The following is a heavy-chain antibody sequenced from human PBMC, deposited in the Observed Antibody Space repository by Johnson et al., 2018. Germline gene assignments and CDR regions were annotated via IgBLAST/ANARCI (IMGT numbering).Heavy chain of an antibody. V-gene: IGHV4-39*02. J-gene: IGHJ6*03. CDR3: ARESRRDAAGTYFYYYSMDV. Sequence: QVQLQESGPGLVKPSETLSRTCTVSGGSISSSSYYWGWIRQPPGQGLEWIGSIHYSGSRYYNPSPKSRVTISVDTPKNPFSLKRSSVTAADTSVYYCARESRRDAAGTYFYYYSMDVWGKGTTVTGSS. CDR2: IHYSGSR. D-gene: IGHD6-13*01. CDR1: GGSISSSSYY.